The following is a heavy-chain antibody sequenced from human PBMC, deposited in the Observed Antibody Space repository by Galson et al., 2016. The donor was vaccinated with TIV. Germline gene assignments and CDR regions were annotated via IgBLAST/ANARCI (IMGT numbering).Heavy chain of an antibody. V-gene: IGHV1-2*06. CDR1: GYTFSHYF. CDR2: INPNSGGT. D-gene: IGHD2-2*03. CDR3: ARERGPGYCSDTSCYGYYGMDV. J-gene: IGHJ6*02. Sequence: SVKVSCKASGYTFSHYFMHWVRQAPGQGLEWMGRINPNSGGTNYALKFQGRVTMTRDTAISTGYMELRSLTSDDTAVYYCARERGPGYCSDTSCYGYYGMDVWGQGTTVTVSS.